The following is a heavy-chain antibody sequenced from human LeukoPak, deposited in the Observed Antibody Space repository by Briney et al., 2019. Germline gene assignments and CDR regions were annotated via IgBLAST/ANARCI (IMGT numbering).Heavy chain of an antibody. CDR3: ARDPNDYGDLANDAFDI. D-gene: IGHD4-17*01. J-gene: IGHJ3*02. CDR2: INPSGGST. V-gene: IGHV1-46*01. CDR1: GYTFTSYY. Sequence: EASVKVSCKASGYTFTSYYMHWVRQAPGQGLEWMGIINPSGGSTSYAQKFQGRVTMTRDTSTSTVYMELSSLRSEDTAVYYCARDPNDYGDLANDAFDIWGQGTMVTVSS.